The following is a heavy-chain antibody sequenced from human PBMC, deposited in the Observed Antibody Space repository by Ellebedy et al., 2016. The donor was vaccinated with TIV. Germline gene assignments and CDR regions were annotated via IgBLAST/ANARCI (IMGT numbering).Heavy chain of an antibody. D-gene: IGHD3-22*01. CDR1: GFTFSSYW. J-gene: IGHJ4*02. Sequence: PGGSLRLSCAVSGFTFSSYWMSWVRQAPGKGLEWVANIKQDGSEKNYVDSVRGRFTISRDNAKNSLYLQMNSLRAEDTALYYCVRLGDSSGYFDYWGQGTLVTVSS. CDR2: IKQDGSEK. CDR3: VRLGDSSGYFDY. V-gene: IGHV3-7*01.